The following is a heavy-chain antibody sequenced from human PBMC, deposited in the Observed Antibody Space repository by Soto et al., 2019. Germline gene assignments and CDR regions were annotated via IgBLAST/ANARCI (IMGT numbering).Heavy chain of an antibody. D-gene: IGHD3-22*01. CDR1: GGSISSSSYY. V-gene: IGHV4-39*01. CDR3: ARHQANYYDSSGYGFDP. CDR2: IYYSGST. Sequence: SETLSLTCTVSGGSISSSSYYWGWIRQPPGKGLEWIGSIYYSGSTYYNPSLKSRVTISVDTSKNQFSLKLSSVTAADTAVYYCARHQANYYDSSGYGFDPWGQGTLVT. J-gene: IGHJ5*02.